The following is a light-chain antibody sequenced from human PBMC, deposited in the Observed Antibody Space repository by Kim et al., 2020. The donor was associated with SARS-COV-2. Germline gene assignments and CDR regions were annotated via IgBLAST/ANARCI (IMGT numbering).Light chain of an antibody. V-gene: IGKV1-5*01. CDR3: QHRQT. CDR2: DGS. J-gene: IGKJ1*01. CDR1: QSVSRW. Sequence: LSASVGDRVTLTCRASQSVSRWLAWYQQKPGKAPKLLIYDGSNLQSGVPSRFSGSGSGTEFTLTSSSLQPDDFAIYYCQHRQTFGQGTKVDIK.